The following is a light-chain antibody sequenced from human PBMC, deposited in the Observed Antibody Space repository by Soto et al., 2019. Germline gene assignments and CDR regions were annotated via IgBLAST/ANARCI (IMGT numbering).Light chain of an antibody. CDR1: QTVSSS. J-gene: IGKJ1*01. CDR3: QQYNNWPGT. CDR2: GAS. V-gene: IGKV3-15*01. Sequence: EIVMTQSPATLSVSPGERATLSCRASQTVSSSLAWYQQKPGQAPRLLIYGASTRATGIPARFSGSGSGTEFTLTLSSLQSEDFAVYYCQQYNNWPGTFGQGTKVEIK.